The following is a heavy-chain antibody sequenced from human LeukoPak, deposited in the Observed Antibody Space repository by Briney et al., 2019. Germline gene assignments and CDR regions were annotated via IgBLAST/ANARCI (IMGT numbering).Heavy chain of an antibody. CDR3: AKETYYDFWSGYSVGFDY. Sequence: GGSLRLSCAASGFTFSSYAMSWVRQAPGKGLEWVSAISGSGGSTYYADSVKGRFTISRDNSKNTLYLQMNSLRAEDTAVYYCAKETYYDFWSGYSVGFDYWGHGTLVTVSS. CDR1: GFTFSSYA. D-gene: IGHD3-3*01. V-gene: IGHV3-23*01. CDR2: ISGSGGST. J-gene: IGHJ4*01.